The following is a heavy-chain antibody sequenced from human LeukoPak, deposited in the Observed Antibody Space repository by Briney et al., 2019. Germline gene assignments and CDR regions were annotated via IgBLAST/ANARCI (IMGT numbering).Heavy chain of an antibody. V-gene: IGHV3-73*01. Sequence: GGSLRLSCAASGFTFSGSLIHRVRQASGKGLEWVGLVRSKANSYATSYPASVKGRFTNSRDDSKNTEYLQMNSLITEDTAIYYCTSRDNYVSSYYMDVWGKGTTVTFSS. CDR2: VRSKANSYAT. CDR3: TSRDNYVSSYYMDV. CDR1: GFTFSGSL. D-gene: IGHD3-10*02. J-gene: IGHJ6*03.